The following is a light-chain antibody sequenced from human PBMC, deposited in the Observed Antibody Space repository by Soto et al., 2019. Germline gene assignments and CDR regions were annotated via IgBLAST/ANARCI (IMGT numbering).Light chain of an antibody. CDR2: RTS. CDR3: QQYNNWPRAT. Sequence: EIVMTQSPATLSVSPGERATLSCRASQSISSNLAWYQQKPGQAPRLLMFRTSSRATGFPARFSGSGSGTEFNLTIISLQSEDFRVYYCQQYNNWPRATFGGGTKVEIK. V-gene: IGKV3-15*01. CDR1: QSISSN. J-gene: IGKJ4*01.